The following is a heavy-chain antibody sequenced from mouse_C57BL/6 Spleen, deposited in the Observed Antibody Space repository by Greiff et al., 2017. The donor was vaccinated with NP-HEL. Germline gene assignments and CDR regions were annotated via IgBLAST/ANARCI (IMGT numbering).Heavy chain of an antibody. D-gene: IGHD4-1*01. V-gene: IGHV5-9-1*02. CDR1: GFTFSSYA. CDR3: TRDTGTLFDY. J-gene: IGHJ2*01. CDR2: ISSGGDYT. Sequence: EVQLVESGEGLVKPGGSLKLSCAASGFTFSSYAMSWVRQTPEKRLEWVAYISSGGDYTYYADTVKGRFTISSDNARNTLYLQMSSLKSEDTAMYYCTRDTGTLFDYWGQGTTLTVSS.